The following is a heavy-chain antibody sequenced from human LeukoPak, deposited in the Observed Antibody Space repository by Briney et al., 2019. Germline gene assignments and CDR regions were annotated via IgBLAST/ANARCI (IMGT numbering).Heavy chain of an antibody. CDR2: IYYSGRT. Sequence: SETLSLTCTVSGGSISSSYWSWIRQPPGKGLEWIGYIYYSGRTNYNPSLKSRVTISVDASKNQFSLKLTSVTAADTAVYYCAREGSAVYSSYYGMDVWGQGTTVTVS. D-gene: IGHD2-15*01. J-gene: IGHJ6*02. CDR1: GGSISSSY. V-gene: IGHV4-59*12. CDR3: AREGSAVYSSYYGMDV.